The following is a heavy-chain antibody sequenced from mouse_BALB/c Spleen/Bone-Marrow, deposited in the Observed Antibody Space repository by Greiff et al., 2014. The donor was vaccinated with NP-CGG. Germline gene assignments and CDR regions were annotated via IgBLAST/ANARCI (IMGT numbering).Heavy chain of an antibody. CDR3: AREGSTMITTEAWFAY. CDR1: GYTFTSYV. D-gene: IGHD2-4*01. J-gene: IGHJ3*01. V-gene: IGHV1-14*01. Sequence: VQLKQSGPELVKPGASVKMSCKASGYTFTSYVMHWVKQKPGQGLEWIGYINPYNDGTKYNEKFEGKATLTSDKSSSTAYMELSSLTSEDSAVYYCAREGSTMITTEAWFAYWGQGTLVTVSA. CDR2: INPYNDGT.